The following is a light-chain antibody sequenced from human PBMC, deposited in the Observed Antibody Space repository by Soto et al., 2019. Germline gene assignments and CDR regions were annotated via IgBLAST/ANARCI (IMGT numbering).Light chain of an antibody. J-gene: IGLJ1*01. Sequence: SVRTQPASVSGSPGQSITISCTGTSSDVGGYNYVSWYQQHPGKAPKLMIYEVSNRPSGVSNRFSGSKSGNTASLTISGLQAEDEADYYCSSYTSSSLYVFGTGTKVTVL. CDR3: SSYTSSSLYV. V-gene: IGLV2-14*01. CDR1: SSDVGGYNY. CDR2: EVS.